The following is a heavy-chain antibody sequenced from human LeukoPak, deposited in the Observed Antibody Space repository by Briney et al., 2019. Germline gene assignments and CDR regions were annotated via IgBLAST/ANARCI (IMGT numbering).Heavy chain of an antibody. CDR2: IYYNGNT. J-gene: IGHJ3*02. D-gene: IGHD4-17*01. CDR3: ARDNYGDYVGAFDI. CDR1: GGSISNYY. Sequence: SETLSLTCTVSGGSISNYYWSWIRQPPEKGLEWIGYIYYNGNTKYNPSLKSRVTISVDTSTNQFSLKLSSVTAADTAVYYCARDNYGDYVGAFDIWGQGTMVTVSS. V-gene: IGHV4-59*12.